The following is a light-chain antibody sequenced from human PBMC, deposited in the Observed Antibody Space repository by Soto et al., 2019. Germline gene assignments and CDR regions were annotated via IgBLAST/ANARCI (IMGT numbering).Light chain of an antibody. Sequence: DIQMTQSPSSLSASVGDRVTISCRASQSISTYLNWYQQKPGTAPRLLIYRASSVKSGVPPRFSGSGSGRDFTLTISSLRPEDTAAYFCQHSYSLPPWTFGQGTKVDIK. V-gene: IGKV1-39*01. J-gene: IGKJ1*01. CDR1: QSISTY. CDR3: QHSYSLPPWT. CDR2: RAS.